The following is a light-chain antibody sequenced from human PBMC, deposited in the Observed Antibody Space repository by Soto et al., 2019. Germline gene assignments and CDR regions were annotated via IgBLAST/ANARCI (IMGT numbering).Light chain of an antibody. CDR3: QQCYSTFVT. Sequence: DIQMTQSPSSLSASVGDRVTITCRASQSISSYLNWYQQKPGKAPKLLIYAASSLQSGVPSRFSGSGSGTDFTLTISSLQPEDFATYYCQQCYSTFVTFGQGTKLEIK. V-gene: IGKV1-39*01. CDR2: AAS. CDR1: QSISSY. J-gene: IGKJ2*01.